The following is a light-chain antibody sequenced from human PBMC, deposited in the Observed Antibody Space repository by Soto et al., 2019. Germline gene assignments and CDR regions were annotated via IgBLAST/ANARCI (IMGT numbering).Light chain of an antibody. CDR1: QSVTSSY. J-gene: IGKJ5*01. V-gene: IGKV3-20*01. Sequence: IVLTQSPGTLSLSPGERATLSCSASQSVTSSYLTWYQQKPGQAPRLLIYGASTRDAGIPDRVSGSGSGTDVTLTISSLEPEDFAVYYCQQYGKLPITFGQGARLEIK. CDR2: GAS. CDR3: QQYGKLPIT.